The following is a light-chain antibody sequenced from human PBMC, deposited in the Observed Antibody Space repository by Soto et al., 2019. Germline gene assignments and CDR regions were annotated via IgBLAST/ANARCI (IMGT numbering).Light chain of an antibody. CDR3: AAWNDGLSGFV. Sequence: QSALTQPPSASGIPGQRVTISCSGSSSNIGSKTVNWYQQLPGTAPKLLIYSNNQRPSGVPDRFSGTKSGTSASLAISGLRSEDEADYYCAAWNDGLSGFVFGTGTKVT. J-gene: IGLJ1*01. CDR2: SNN. CDR1: SSNIGSKT. V-gene: IGLV1-44*01.